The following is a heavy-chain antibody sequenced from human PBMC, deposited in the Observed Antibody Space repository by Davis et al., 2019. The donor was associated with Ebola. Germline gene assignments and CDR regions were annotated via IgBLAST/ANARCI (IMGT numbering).Heavy chain of an antibody. J-gene: IGHJ3*02. CDR3: ARGDYYDSSFADAFDI. CDR2: ISYDGSNK. CDR1: GFTFSSYG. V-gene: IGHV3-30*03. Sequence: GESLKISCAASGFTFSSYGMHWVRQAPGKGLEWVAVISYDGSNKYYADSVKGRFTISRDNSKNTLYLQMNSLRAEDTAVYYCARGDYYDSSFADAFDIWGQGTMVTVST. D-gene: IGHD3-22*01.